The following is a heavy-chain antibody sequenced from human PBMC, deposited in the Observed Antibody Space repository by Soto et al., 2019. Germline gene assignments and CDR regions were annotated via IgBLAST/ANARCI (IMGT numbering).Heavy chain of an antibody. J-gene: IGHJ6*03. CDR1: GGSISSYY. Sequence: SETLSLTCTVSGGSISSYYWSWIRQPPGKGLEWIGYIYYSGSTNYNPSLKSRVTISVDTSKNQFSLKLSSVTAADTAVYYCARVRAPRITIFGVGRDRGHYYYYMDVWGKGTTVTVSS. V-gene: IGHV4-59*01. CDR3: ARVRAPRITIFGVGRDRGHYYYYMDV. D-gene: IGHD3-3*01. CDR2: IYYSGST.